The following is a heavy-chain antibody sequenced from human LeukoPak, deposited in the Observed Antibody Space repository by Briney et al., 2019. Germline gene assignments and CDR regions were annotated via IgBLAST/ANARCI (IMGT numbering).Heavy chain of an antibody. CDR2: ISGSGVST. Sequence: GGSLRLSCAASGFTFSDYAMNWVRQAPGKGLEWVSEISGSGVSTYYADSVKGRFTISRDNSENTMYLQMNSLRAEDTAVYYCAKAPDSSGWDYWGQGTLVTVSS. J-gene: IGHJ4*02. V-gene: IGHV3-23*01. CDR1: GFTFSDYA. CDR3: AKAPDSSGWDY. D-gene: IGHD6-19*01.